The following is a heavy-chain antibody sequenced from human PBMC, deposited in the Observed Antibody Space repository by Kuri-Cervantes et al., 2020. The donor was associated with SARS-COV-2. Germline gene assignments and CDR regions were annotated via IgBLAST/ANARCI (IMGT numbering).Heavy chain of an antibody. Sequence: ASVKVSCKASGYTFTSYYINWVRQATGQGLEWMGWMNPNSGNTGYAQKFQGRVTITRNTSISTAYMELSSLRSEDTAVYYCARGYRHLGYCSSTSGVYSFDYWGQGTLVTVSS. J-gene: IGHJ4*02. CDR2: MNPNSGNT. D-gene: IGHD2-2*01. V-gene: IGHV1-8*03. CDR3: ARGYRHLGYCSSTSGVYSFDY. CDR1: GYTFTSYY.